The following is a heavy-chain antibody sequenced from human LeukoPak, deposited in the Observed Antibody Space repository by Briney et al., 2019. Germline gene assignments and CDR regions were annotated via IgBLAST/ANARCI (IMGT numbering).Heavy chain of an antibody. V-gene: IGHV1-8*03. CDR1: GYTFTSYD. CDR2: MNPHSGNT. D-gene: IGHD3-9*01. Sequence: GASVKVSCKASGYTFTSYDINWVRQATGQGLEWMGWMNPHSGNTDYAQKFQGRVTISRNTSISTAYMELSSLRSDDTAVYYCARSPDILTGENFDYWGQGTLVTVSS. CDR3: ARSPDILTGENFDY. J-gene: IGHJ4*02.